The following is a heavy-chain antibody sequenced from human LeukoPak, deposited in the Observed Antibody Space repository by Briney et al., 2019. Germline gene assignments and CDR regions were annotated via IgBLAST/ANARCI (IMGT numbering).Heavy chain of an antibody. V-gene: IGHV3-74*01. D-gene: IGHD1-7*01. CDR3: AKRPVIDPKSITGTKWTLDS. CDR1: GFTFSSYW. Sequence: GGSLRLSCAASGFTFSSYWMHWVRRAPGKGLVWVSRINTDGSSTSYADSVKGRFTISRDNSKNTLYLQMNSLRVEDTAVYYCAKRPVIDPKSITGTKWTLDSWGQGTLVTVSS. J-gene: IGHJ4*02. CDR2: INTDGSST.